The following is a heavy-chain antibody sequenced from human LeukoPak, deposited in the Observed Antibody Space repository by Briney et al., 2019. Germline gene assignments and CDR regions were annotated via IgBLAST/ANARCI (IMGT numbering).Heavy chain of an antibody. V-gene: IGHV1-18*01. J-gene: IGHJ6*02. CDR1: GYTFTIYG. CDR2: ISAYNGNT. CDR3: ARFAGTDYGMDV. Sequence: ASVTVSFTSSGYTFTIYGISWVRQAPGQGLEWMGWISAYNGNTNYAQKLQGRVTMTTDTSTSTAYMELRSLRSDDTAVYYCARFAGTDYGMDVWGQGTTVTVSS. D-gene: IGHD6-13*01.